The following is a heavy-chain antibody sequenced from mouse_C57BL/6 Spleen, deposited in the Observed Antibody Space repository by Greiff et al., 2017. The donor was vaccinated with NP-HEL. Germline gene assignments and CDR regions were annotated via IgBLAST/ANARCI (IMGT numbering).Heavy chain of an antibody. Sequence: EVKLVESGGGLVKPGGSLKLSCAASGFTFSDYGMHWVRQAPEKGLEWVAYISSGSSTIYYADTVKGRFTISRDNAKNTLFLQMTSLRSEDTAMYYCAREGWLPWFAYWGQGTLVTVSA. CDR2: ISSGSSTI. CDR3: AREGWLPWFAY. D-gene: IGHD2-3*01. CDR1: GFTFSDYG. J-gene: IGHJ3*01. V-gene: IGHV5-17*01.